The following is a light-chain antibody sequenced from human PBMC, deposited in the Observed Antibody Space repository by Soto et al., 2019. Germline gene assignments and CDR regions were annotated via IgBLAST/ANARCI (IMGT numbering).Light chain of an antibody. J-gene: IGKJ4*01. V-gene: IGKV3-15*01. CDR3: QQYKNWPTLT. CDR2: GAS. CDR1: QTLSSRH. Sequence: VLTQSPGTLSLSPGERATLSCRASQTLSSRHLAWYQQKPGQAPRLLIYGASTRATGIPARFSGSGSGTEFTLTISSLQSEDFAVYYCQQYKNWPTLTFGGGTKVDIK.